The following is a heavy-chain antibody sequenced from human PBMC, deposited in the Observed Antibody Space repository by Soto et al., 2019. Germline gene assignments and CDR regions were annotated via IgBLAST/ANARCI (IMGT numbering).Heavy chain of an antibody. Sequence: SETLSLTCAVSGFSISSDSYWGWMRQSPGKGLEWIGTLSHSGRTFYNPSLKSRVTISADTTKNQFSLSLTSVTAADTAVYYCGHLKTDTEVTPAPPLFDSWGQGTLVT. CDR3: GHLKTDTEVTPAPPLFDS. CDR1: GFSISSDSY. CDR2: LSHSGRT. D-gene: IGHD2-2*01. J-gene: IGHJ4*02. V-gene: IGHV4-38-2*01.